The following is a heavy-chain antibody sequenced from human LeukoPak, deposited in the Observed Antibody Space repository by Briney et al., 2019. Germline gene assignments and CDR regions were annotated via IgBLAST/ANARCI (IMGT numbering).Heavy chain of an antibody. CDR3: ARNRSVYYGSGNYFDY. J-gene: IGHJ4*02. Sequence: PGRSLRLSCAASGFTFSSYGMHWVRQAPGKGLEWVTIIWSDGSNKYYADSVKGRFTISRDNSKNTLYLQMNSPRDEDTAVYYCARNRSVYYGSGNYFDYWGQGTLVTVSS. CDR1: GFTFSSYG. V-gene: IGHV3-33*01. CDR2: IWSDGSNK. D-gene: IGHD3-10*01.